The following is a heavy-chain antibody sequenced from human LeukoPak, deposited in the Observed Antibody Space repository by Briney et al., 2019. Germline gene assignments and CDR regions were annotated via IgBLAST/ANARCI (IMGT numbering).Heavy chain of an antibody. CDR3: ARARQGTVTIRMRVFYFDY. D-gene: IGHD4-17*01. J-gene: IGHJ4*02. Sequence: SETLSLTCTVSGDSISSSSSYWGWIRQPPGKGLEWIGEINHSGSTNYNPSLKSRVTISVDTSKNQFSLKLSSVTAADTAVYYCARARQGTVTIRMRVFYFDYWGQGTLVTVSS. CDR1: GDSISSSSSY. CDR2: INHSGST. V-gene: IGHV4-39*07.